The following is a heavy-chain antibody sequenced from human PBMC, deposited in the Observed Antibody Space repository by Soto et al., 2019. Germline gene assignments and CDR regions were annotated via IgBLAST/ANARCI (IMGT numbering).Heavy chain of an antibody. J-gene: IGHJ4*02. CDR1: GFTFSSYS. V-gene: IGHV3-48*01. Sequence: GGSLRLSCAASGFTFSSYSMNWVRQAPGKGLEWVSSISSDSTTIYYADSVKGRFTISRDNARDSLYLQMTSLTAADTAVYYCASRDPGTSVDYWGQGTLVTVSS. D-gene: IGHD1-7*01. CDR2: ISSDSTTI. CDR3: ASRDPGTSVDY.